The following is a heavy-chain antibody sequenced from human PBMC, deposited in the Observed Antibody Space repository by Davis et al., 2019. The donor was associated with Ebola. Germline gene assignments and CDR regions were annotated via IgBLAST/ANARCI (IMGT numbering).Heavy chain of an antibody. CDR1: GFTFSSYG. CDR3: AKEREYSSSGALYYYYYGMDV. D-gene: IGHD6-6*01. V-gene: IGHV3-30*18. J-gene: IGHJ6*04. Sequence: SLKPSCASSGFTFSSYGMHWVRQAPGKGLEWVAVISYDGSNKYYADSVKGRFTISRDNSKNTLYLQMHSLRAEDTAVYYCAKEREYSSSGALYYYYYGMDVWGKGTTVTVSS. CDR2: ISYDGSNK.